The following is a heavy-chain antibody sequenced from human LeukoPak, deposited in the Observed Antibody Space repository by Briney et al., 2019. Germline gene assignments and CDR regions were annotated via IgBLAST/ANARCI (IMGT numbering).Heavy chain of an antibody. V-gene: IGHV4-4*02. Sequence: KPSETLSLTCSVSGCSISSPNWWSWVRQPPGKGLERIGEIYHTGSTNYNPSLKSRVTISLDKSKNQFSLKLSSVTAADTAIYYCARTDSYCYVHDYWGQGTLVSVSS. CDR1: GCSISSPNW. CDR2: IYHTGST. CDR3: ARTDSYCYVHDY. D-gene: IGHD5-18*01. J-gene: IGHJ4*02.